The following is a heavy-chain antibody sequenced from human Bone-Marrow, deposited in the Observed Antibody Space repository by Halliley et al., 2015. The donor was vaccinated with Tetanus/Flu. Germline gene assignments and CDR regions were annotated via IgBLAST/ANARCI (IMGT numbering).Heavy chain of an antibody. J-gene: IGHJ3*02. CDR3: TRDKKGEWLIGNAFDI. Sequence: SLRLSCTASGFAFNSYIMNWVRQAPGKGLEWVSSISTSSSYIHYADSAKGRFTISRDNARNSLFLQMNSLRAEDTAVYYCTRDKKGEWLIGNAFDIWGQGTMVTVSS. V-gene: IGHV3-21*01. D-gene: IGHD3-3*01. CDR2: ISTSSSYI. CDR1: GFAFNSYI.